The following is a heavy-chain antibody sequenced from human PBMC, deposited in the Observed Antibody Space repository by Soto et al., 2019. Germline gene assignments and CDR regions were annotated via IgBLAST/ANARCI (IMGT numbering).Heavy chain of an antibody. Sequence: QVQLVQSGAEVKKPGSSVKVSCKASGGTFSSYTISWVRQAPGQGLEWMGRILPILGIANYAQKFQGRVTITADKSTSTAYMERSSLRAEDTAVYYCARDQVDTAMVTVDNWFDPWGQGTLVTVS. CDR2: ILPILGIA. D-gene: IGHD5-18*01. V-gene: IGHV1-69*08. J-gene: IGHJ5*02. CDR3: ARDQVDTAMVTVDNWFDP. CDR1: GGTFSSYT.